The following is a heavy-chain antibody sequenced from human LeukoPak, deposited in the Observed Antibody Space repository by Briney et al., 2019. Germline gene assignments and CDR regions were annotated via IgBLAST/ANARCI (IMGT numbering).Heavy chain of an antibody. V-gene: IGHV3-48*01. CDR2: ISRSSSTI. CDR1: GFTFSSYS. J-gene: IGHJ4*02. D-gene: IGHD3-16*01. Sequence: GGSLRLSCAASGFTFSSYSMNWVRQAPGKGLEWVSYISRSSSTIYCADSVKGRFTISRDNAKNSLYLQMNSLRAEDTAVYYCARGVGGQSFDYWGQGTLVTVSS. CDR3: ARGVGGQSFDY.